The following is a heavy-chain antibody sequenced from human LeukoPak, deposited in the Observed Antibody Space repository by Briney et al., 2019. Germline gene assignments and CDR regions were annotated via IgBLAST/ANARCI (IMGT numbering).Heavy chain of an antibody. Sequence: GGSLRLSCASTFTFNIYGMHWVRRAPGKGLEWVAFIQYDGSKKYYADSVKGRFTISRDNSRNTLSLQMNSLRTEDTAVYYCARDRTAYSYGTLFDYWGQGTLVTVSS. CDR3: ARDRTAYSYGTLFDY. D-gene: IGHD5-12*01. CDR2: IQYDGSKK. V-gene: IGHV3-30*02. J-gene: IGHJ4*02. CDR1: TFTFNIYG.